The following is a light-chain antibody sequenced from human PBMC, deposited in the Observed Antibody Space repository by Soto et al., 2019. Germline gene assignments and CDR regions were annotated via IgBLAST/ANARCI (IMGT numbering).Light chain of an antibody. CDR1: SSDVGGYNY. V-gene: IGLV2-11*01. CDR2: DVS. J-gene: IGLJ1*01. CDR3: YSYAGSYTLYV. Sequence: QSALTQPRSVSGSPGQSVTISCSGTSSDVGGYNYVSWYQQHPGKAPKLMIYDVSQRPSGVPDRFSGSKSGNTASLTISGLQAEDEADYYCYSYAGSYTLYVFGTGTQLTVL.